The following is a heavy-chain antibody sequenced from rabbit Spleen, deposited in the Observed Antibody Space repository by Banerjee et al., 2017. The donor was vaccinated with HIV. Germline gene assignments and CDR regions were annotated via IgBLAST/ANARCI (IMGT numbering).Heavy chain of an antibody. CDR3: ARDPNSYSFGPM. J-gene: IGHJ4*01. CDR1: GFSFSSSYY. CDR2: IYGGSSGST. D-gene: IGHD6-1*01. Sequence: QSLEESGGDLVKPGASLTLTCTASGFSFSSSYYMCWVRQAPGKGLEWIACIYGGSSGSTYYASWAKGRFTISKTSSTTVTLQLSSLTAADTATYFCARDPNSYSFGPMWGQGTLVTVS. V-gene: IGHV1S40*01.